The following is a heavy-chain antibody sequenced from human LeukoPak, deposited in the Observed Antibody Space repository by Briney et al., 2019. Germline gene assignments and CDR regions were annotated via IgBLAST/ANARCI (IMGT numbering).Heavy chain of an antibody. CDR3: ARDKWDSGSYAGEVD. CDR2: ISAYNGNT. J-gene: IGHJ4*02. D-gene: IGHD1-26*01. V-gene: IGHV1-18*01. Sequence: ASVKVSCKASGYTFTSYGISWVRQAPGQGLEWMGWISAYNGNTNYAQKLQGRVTMTTDTSTSTAYMELSSLRSEDTAVYYCARDKWDSGSYAGEVDWGQGTLVTVSS. CDR1: GYTFTSYG.